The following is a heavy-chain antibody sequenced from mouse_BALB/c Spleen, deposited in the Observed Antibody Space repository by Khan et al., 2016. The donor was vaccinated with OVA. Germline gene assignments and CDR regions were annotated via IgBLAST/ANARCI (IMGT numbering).Heavy chain of an antibody. CDR3: ARETTDTPD. D-gene: IGHD1-2*01. J-gene: IGHJ3*01. V-gene: IGHV2-9*02. Sequence: QVQLKESGPGLVAPSPSLSITCTVSGFSLTSYGVHWVRQPPGKGLEWLGLIWAGGSTNYNSALLSQLSISTDNSTSQVFLKRNRLQTDDTAMYYCARETTDTPDWGEGTRVTVSA. CDR2: IWAGGST. CDR1: GFSLTSYG.